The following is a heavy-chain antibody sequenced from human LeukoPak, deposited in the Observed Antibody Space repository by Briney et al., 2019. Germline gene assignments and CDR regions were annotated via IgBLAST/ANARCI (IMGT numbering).Heavy chain of an antibody. Sequence: ASVKVSSKASGGTFSSYAISWVRQAPGQGLEWMGGIIPIFGTANYAQKFQGRVTITADESTSTAYMELSSLRSEDTAVYYCARVYGDWTYYFDYWGQGTLVTVSS. V-gene: IGHV1-69*13. CDR3: ARVYGDWTYYFDY. CDR1: GGTFSSYA. J-gene: IGHJ4*02. CDR2: IIPIFGTA. D-gene: IGHD4-17*01.